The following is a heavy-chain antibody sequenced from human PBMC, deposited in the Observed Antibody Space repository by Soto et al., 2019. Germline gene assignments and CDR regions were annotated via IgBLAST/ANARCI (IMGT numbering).Heavy chain of an antibody. D-gene: IGHD1-1*01. Sequence: PGGSLRLSCAASGFTFSSYAMNWVRLAPGKGLEWVSALSASGDNTYDADSVKGRFTISRDNSKNTLYLRMNRLRAEDTAVYYCANAGTHSYFDCTGQGTLVPVS. CDR1: GFTFSSYA. CDR2: LSASGDNT. J-gene: IGHJ4*02. CDR3: ANAGTHSYFDC. V-gene: IGHV3-23*01.